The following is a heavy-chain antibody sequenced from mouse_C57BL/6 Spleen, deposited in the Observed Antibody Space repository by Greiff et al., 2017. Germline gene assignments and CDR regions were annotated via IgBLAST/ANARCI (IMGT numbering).Heavy chain of an antibody. CDR1: GYAFSSYW. Sequence: QVQLQQSGAELVKPGASVKISCKASGYAFSSYWMNWVKQRPGKGLEWIGQIYPGDGDTNYNGKFKGKATLTADKSSSTAYMQRSSLTSEDSAVYFCARSGGSSPFDYWGQGTTLTVSS. CDR3: ARSGGSSPFDY. CDR2: IYPGDGDT. D-gene: IGHD1-1*01. V-gene: IGHV1-80*01. J-gene: IGHJ2*01.